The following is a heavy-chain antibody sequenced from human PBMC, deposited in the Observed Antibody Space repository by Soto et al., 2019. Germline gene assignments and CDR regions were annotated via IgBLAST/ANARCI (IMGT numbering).Heavy chain of an antibody. CDR1: GDSISSASYF. V-gene: IGHV4-30-2*01. Sequence: SETLSLTCTVSGDSISSASYFWGWIRQPPGKGLEWIGYIYHSGSTYYNPSLKSRVTISVDRSKNQFSLKLSSVTAADTAVYYCARVTMIVVDKYYFDDWGQGTLVTVSS. CDR2: IYHSGST. CDR3: ARVTMIVVDKYYFDD. D-gene: IGHD3-22*01. J-gene: IGHJ4*02.